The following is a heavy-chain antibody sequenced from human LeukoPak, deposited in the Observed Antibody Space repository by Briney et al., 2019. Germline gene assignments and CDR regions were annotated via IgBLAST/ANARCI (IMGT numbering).Heavy chain of an antibody. CDR1: GGSISSRSFY. V-gene: IGHV4-39*01. CDR2: IYYSGGT. J-gene: IGHJ5*02. Sequence: SETLSLTCTVSGGSISSRSFYWGWIRQPPGKGLEWIGSIYYSGGTYYNPSLKSRVTMSVDTSKNQFSLKLTSVTAADTAVFYCARQGVGKYNWNFLNWFDPWGPGTLVTVSS. CDR3: ARQGVGKYNWNFLNWFDP. D-gene: IGHD1-7*01.